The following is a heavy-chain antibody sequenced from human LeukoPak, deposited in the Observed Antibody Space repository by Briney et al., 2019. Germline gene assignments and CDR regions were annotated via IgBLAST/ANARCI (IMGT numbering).Heavy chain of an antibody. D-gene: IGHD6-13*01. Sequence: PGGSLRLCCAASGFTFSSYWMPWVRQAPGKGLVWVSRINSDGSSTSYADSVKGRFTTSRDNAKNTLYLQMNSLRAEDTAVYYCARGSGYSSSWYYFDYWGQGTLVTVSS. CDR1: GFTFSSYW. J-gene: IGHJ4*02. CDR2: INSDGSST. CDR3: ARGSGYSSSWYYFDY. V-gene: IGHV3-74*01.